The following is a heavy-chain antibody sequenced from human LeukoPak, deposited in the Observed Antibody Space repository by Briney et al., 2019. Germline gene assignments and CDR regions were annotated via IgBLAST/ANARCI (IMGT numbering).Heavy chain of an antibody. CDR1: GFTFSSYS. V-gene: IGHV3-21*01. CDR3: ARDLAGSLPRTDDY. J-gene: IGHJ4*02. D-gene: IGHD2-15*01. Sequence: GSLRLSCAASGFTFSSYSMNWVRQAPGKGLEWVSSISSRSSYIYYADSVKGRFTISRDNAKNSLYLQMNSLRAEDTAVYYCARDLAGSLPRTDDYWGQGTLVTVSS. CDR2: ISSRSSYI.